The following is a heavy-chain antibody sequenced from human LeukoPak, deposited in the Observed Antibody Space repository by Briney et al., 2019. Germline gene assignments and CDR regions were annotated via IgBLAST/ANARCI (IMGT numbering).Heavy chain of an antibody. CDR3: ARRFRLTMILDYFDY. Sequence: SETLSLTCTVSGGSISSYYWSWIRQPPGKGLEWIGYIYYSGSTNYNPSLKSRVTISVDTSKNQFSLKLSSVTAADTAVYYCARRFRLTMILDYFDYWGQGTLVTVSS. J-gene: IGHJ4*02. D-gene: IGHD3-22*01. CDR2: IYYSGST. V-gene: IGHV4-59*08. CDR1: GGSISSYY.